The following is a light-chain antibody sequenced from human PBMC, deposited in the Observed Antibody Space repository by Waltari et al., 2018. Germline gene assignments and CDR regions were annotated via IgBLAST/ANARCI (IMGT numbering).Light chain of an antibody. V-gene: IGLV2-14*03. Sequence: QSALTQPASVSGSPGQSITITCTGTSSDVGAFNFVSWYQEHPGKAPKLLIYDVVNRPSGVSNRFSGSKSGNTASLTFSGLQAEDEADYYCTSYTTGSTLVVFGGGTKLTVL. CDR2: DVV. CDR1: SSDVGAFNF. J-gene: IGLJ3*02. CDR3: TSYTTGSTLVV.